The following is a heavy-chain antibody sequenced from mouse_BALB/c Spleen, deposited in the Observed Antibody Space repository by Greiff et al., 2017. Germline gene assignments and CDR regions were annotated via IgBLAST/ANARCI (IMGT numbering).Heavy chain of an antibody. Sequence: QVQLKESGPELEKPGASVKLSCKASGYTFTSYWMHWVKQRPGQGLEWIGEINPSNGRTNYNEKFKSKATLTVDKSSSTAYMQLSSLTSEDSAVYYCARFLYDFYAMDYWGQGTSVTVSS. CDR3: ARFLYDFYAMDY. V-gene: IGHV1S81*02. J-gene: IGHJ4*01. CDR1: GYTFTSYW. CDR2: INPSNGRT. D-gene: IGHD1-3*01.